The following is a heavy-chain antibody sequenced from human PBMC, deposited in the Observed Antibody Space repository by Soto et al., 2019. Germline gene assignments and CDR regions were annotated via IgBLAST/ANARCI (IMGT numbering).Heavy chain of an antibody. CDR3: ARSLLQGDF. V-gene: IGHV1-46*01. Sequence: QVQLVQSGAEVKKAGASVKISCKASGYTFIHYYIHWVRQAPGQGLEWMAIINPNGGSTNYAQKFQGSVTVTSDTSTTTGSMELNSLESDGTAVYFCARSLLQGDFWGPGTLVTVPS. CDR1: GYTFIHYY. D-gene: IGHD2-21*01. J-gene: IGHJ4*02. CDR2: INPNGGST.